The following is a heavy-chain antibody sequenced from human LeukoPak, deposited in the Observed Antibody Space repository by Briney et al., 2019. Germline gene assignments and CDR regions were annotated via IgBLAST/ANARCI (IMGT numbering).Heavy chain of an antibody. CDR1: GFTFRGYA. CDR3: AKWSPTSHYDSRGPPGDS. J-gene: IGHJ4*02. D-gene: IGHD3-22*01. CDR2: ISASGGST. Sequence: PGGSLGLSCAASGFTFRGYAMSWVRQALGKGLEWVSAISASGGSTYYADSVKYRFAISRDNSRDALYLQMNSLRDEDTAVYYCAKWSPTSHYDSRGPPGDSWGQGTLVTVSS. V-gene: IGHV3-23*01.